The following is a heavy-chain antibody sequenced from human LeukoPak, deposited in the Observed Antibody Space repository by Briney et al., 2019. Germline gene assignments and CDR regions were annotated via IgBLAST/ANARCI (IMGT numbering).Heavy chain of an antibody. Sequence: GASVKVSCKASGYTFTSYGISWVRQAPGQGLEWMGWINTNTGDPTYAQGFTGRFVFSVDTSVSTAYLQISSLKAEDTAVYYCARAYQPLGGLSFPDSWGQGTLVTVSS. J-gene: IGHJ5*01. D-gene: IGHD3-16*02. CDR1: GYTFTSYG. CDR2: INTNTGDP. CDR3: ARAYQPLGGLSFPDS. V-gene: IGHV7-4-1*02.